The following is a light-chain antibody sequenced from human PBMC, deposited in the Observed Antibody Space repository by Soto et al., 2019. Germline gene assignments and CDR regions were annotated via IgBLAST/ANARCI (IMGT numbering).Light chain of an antibody. J-gene: IGLJ1*01. Sequence: QSALTQPRSVSESPGQSVTMSCTGTSSDVGNYNSVSWYQQHPGKAPKLIIYDVRKRPSGVPDRFSGSKSGNTASLTISGLQAEDEADYFCCSYAGSHTYVFGTGTQLTVL. CDR1: SSDVGNYNS. CDR3: CSYAGSHTYV. V-gene: IGLV2-11*01. CDR2: DVR.